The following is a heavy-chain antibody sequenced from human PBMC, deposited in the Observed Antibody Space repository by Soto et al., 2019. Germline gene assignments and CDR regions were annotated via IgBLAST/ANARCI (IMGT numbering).Heavy chain of an antibody. CDR2: IWYEGSNK. J-gene: IGHJ6*03. Sequence: GGSLRLSCAASGFTFSSYGMHWVRQAPGKGLEWVAVIWYEGSNKYYADSGKGGFTISRENSKNTLYLQMNSLRAEDTAVYYCARAGHLPHVKDFWSGYQYHYYYYYMDVWGKGTTVTVSS. V-gene: IGHV3-33*01. CDR3: ARAGHLPHVKDFWSGYQYHYYYYYMDV. D-gene: IGHD3-3*01. CDR1: GFTFSSYG.